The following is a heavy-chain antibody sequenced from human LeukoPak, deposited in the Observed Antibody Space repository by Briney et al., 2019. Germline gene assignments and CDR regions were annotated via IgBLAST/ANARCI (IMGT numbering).Heavy chain of an antibody. Sequence: PSETLSLTCTVSGGSISSSSYYWGWIRQPPGKGLEWIGSIYYSGSTYYNPSLKSRVTISVDTSKNQFSLKLSSVTAADTAVYYCARSSPAYSSSWYFFDYYYMDVWGKGTTVTVSS. CDR3: ARSSPAYSSSWYFFDYYYMDV. J-gene: IGHJ6*03. D-gene: IGHD6-13*01. CDR1: GGSISSSSYY. V-gene: IGHV4-39*07. CDR2: IYYSGST.